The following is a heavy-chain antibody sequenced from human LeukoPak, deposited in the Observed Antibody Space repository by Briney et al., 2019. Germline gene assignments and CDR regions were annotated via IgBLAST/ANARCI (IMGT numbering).Heavy chain of an antibody. D-gene: IGHD4-17*01. Sequence: ASVTVSYMPSVYTFTNYDINWVRQATGQGREGMGWMNPNSGNTGYAQKFQGRVTMTRTTSISTAYMELSSLRSEDTAIYYCARRPTGLRKRNDFWGQGTLVTVSS. J-gene: IGHJ4*02. CDR1: VYTFTNYD. V-gene: IGHV1-8*01. CDR3: ARRPTGLRKRNDF. CDR2: MNPNSGNT.